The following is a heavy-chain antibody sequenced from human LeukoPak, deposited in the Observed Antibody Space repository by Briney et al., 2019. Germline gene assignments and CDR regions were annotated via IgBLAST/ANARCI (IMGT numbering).Heavy chain of an antibody. J-gene: IGHJ6*02. CDR3: ARVRTDYYDSSGPYGMDV. Sequence: SETLSLTCTVSGGSISSYYWSWIRQPPGKGLEWIGYIYYSGSTNYNPSLKSRVTISVDTSKNQFSLKLSSVTAADTAVYYCARVRTDYYDSSGPYGMDVWGQGTTVTVSS. CDR1: GGSISSYY. D-gene: IGHD3-22*01. V-gene: IGHV4-59*12. CDR2: IYYSGST.